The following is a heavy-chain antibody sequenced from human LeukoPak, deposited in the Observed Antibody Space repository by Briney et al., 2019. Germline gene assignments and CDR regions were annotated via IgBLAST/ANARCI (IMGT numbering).Heavy chain of an antibody. CDR2: ISSSSSYI. Sequence: GGSLRLSCAASGFTFSSYAMNWVRQAPGKGLEWVSSISSSSSYIYYADSVKGRFTISRDNAKNSLYLQMNSLRAEDTAVYYCARDPGVTMVRGVIITPYFDYWGQGTLVTVSS. J-gene: IGHJ4*02. V-gene: IGHV3-21*01. CDR1: GFTFSSYA. CDR3: ARDPGVTMVRGVIITPYFDY. D-gene: IGHD3-10*01.